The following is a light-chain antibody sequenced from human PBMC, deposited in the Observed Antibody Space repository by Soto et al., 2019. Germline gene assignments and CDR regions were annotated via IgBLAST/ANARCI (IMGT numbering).Light chain of an antibody. CDR2: GAS. CDR1: QSVSSN. J-gene: IGKJ1*01. CDR3: QQYNNWPGT. V-gene: IGKV3-15*01. Sequence: EIVMTQSPATLSVSPGERATLSCRASQSVSSNLAWYQQKPGQAPRLLIYGASTRVTGIPARFSGGGSGTEFTLTISSLQSEDFAVYYCQQYNNWPGTXGXGTKVEXK.